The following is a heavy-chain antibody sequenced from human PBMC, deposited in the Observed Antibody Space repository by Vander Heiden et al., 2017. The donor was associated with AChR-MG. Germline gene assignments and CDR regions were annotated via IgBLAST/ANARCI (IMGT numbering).Heavy chain of an antibody. CDR1: GFTFSSYA. D-gene: IGHD3-9*01. CDR3: AKVQSYYDILTGYYVGDY. CDR2: ISGSGGST. V-gene: IGHV3-23*01. Sequence: EVQLLESGGGLVQPGGSLRLSCAASGFTFSSYAMRWVRQAPGKGLEWVSAISGSGGSTYYADSVKGRFTISRDNSKNTLYLQMNSLRAEDTAVYYCAKVQSYYDILTGYYVGDYWGQGTLVTVSS. J-gene: IGHJ4*02.